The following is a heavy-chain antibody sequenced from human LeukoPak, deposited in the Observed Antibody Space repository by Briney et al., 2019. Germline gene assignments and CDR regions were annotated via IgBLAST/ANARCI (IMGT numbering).Heavy chain of an antibody. CDR3: ARDLFVGIFYGERAFDI. CDR1: GGSIRSSYYY. J-gene: IGHJ3*02. D-gene: IGHD4-17*01. CDR2: IYDSGST. Sequence: PSETLSLTCTVSGGSIRSSYYYWGWIRQPPGKGLGWIGSIYDSGSTYYNPSLKSRVTISVDTSKNQFSLKLSSVTAADTAVYYCARDLFVGIFYGERAFDIWGQGTMVTVSS. V-gene: IGHV4-39*07.